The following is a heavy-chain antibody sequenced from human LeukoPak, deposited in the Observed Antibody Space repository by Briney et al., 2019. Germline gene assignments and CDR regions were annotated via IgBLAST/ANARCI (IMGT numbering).Heavy chain of an antibody. CDR1: GFTFSSYG. D-gene: IGHD6-19*01. CDR2: IWYDGSKK. V-gene: IGHV3-33*01. J-gene: IGHJ6*02. CDR3: ARGGYSSGPIYGMDV. Sequence: PGGSLRLSCAASGFTFSSYGMHWVRQAPGKGLEWVAVIWYDGSKKYYADSVKGRFTISRDNSKNTLNLQMNSLRAEDTAVYYCARGGYSSGPIYGMDVWGQGTTVTVSS.